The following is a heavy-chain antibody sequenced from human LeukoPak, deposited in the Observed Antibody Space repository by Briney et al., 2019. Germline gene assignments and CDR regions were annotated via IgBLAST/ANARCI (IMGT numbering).Heavy chain of an antibody. CDR1: GFTFNKYA. D-gene: IGHD6-19*01. J-gene: IGHJ4*02. Sequence: GGSLRLSCTASGFTFNKYAMSWLRQPPGKGLEWVSLISTSGRTHYADSVKGRFTISRDNSKNTLCLQMNTLRVDDTAIYYCAKDLDSSGSYESPGDYWGQGTQVTVSS. CDR2: ISTSGRT. CDR3: AKDLDSSGSYESPGDY. V-gene: IGHV3-23*01.